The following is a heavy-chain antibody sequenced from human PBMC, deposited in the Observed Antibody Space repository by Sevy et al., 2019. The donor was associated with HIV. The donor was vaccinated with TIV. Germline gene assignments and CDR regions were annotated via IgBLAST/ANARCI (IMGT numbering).Heavy chain of an antibody. J-gene: IGHJ6*01. CDR1: GFTFGSAW. CDR3: INDPDYRGYDEEVINYYYHGMDV. CDR2: IKSAIDSGAI. Sequence: GGSLRLSCTASGFTFGSAWMSWVRQAPGKGLEWVGRIKSAIDSGAIDDAAPVKGRFSISREDSKNTVYLQMKSLKTDVAAVYYCINDPDYRGYDEEVINYYYHGMDVWGQGTTVTVSS. D-gene: IGHD5-12*01. V-gene: IGHV3-15*01.